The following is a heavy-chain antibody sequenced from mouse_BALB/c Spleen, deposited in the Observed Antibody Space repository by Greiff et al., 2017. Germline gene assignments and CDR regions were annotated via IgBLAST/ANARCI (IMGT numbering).Heavy chain of an antibody. CDR1: GYAFTNYL. CDR3: ARSNWELTGFDY. Sequence: QVQLKESGAELVRPGTSVKVSCKASGYAFTNYLIEWVKQRPGQGLEWIGVINPGSGGTNYNEKFKGKATLTADKSSSTAYMQLSSLTSDDSAVYFCARSNWELTGFDYWGQGTTLTVSS. V-gene: IGHV1-54*01. J-gene: IGHJ2*01. CDR2: INPGSGGT. D-gene: IGHD4-1*01.